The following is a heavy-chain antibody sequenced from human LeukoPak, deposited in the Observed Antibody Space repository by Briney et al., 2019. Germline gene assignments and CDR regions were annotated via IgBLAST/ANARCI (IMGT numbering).Heavy chain of an antibody. Sequence: GGSLRLSCAASGLTLSESWMTWVRQAPGKGLEWVATIRQDGSEKYYGDSVKGRFTISRDNAKNSLYLQMNSLRAEDTAVYYCARDTRQDIVLMVYAPPYYFDYWGQGTLVTVSS. V-gene: IGHV3-7*01. CDR3: ARDTRQDIVLMVYAPPYYFDY. J-gene: IGHJ4*02. CDR1: GLTLSESW. CDR2: IRQDGSEK. D-gene: IGHD2-8*01.